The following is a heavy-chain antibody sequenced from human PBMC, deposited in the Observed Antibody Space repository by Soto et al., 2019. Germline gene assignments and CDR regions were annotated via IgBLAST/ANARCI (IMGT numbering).Heavy chain of an antibody. Sequence: SETLSLTCAVYGGSFSGYYWSWIRQPPGKGLEWIGEINHSGSTNYNPSLKSRVTISVDTSKNQFSLKLSSVTAADTAVYYCARGRSVVVVAEVFDYWGQGTLVTVSS. D-gene: IGHD2-15*01. J-gene: IGHJ4*02. CDR2: INHSGST. CDR1: GGSFSGYY. V-gene: IGHV4-34*01. CDR3: ARGRSVVVVAEVFDY.